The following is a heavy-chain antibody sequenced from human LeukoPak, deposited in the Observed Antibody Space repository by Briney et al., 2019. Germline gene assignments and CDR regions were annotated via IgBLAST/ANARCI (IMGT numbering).Heavy chain of an antibody. Sequence: GGSLRLSCAASGFTFSDNYMIWIRQAPGKGLEWVSYITNTGSATYYTDPVKGRFTISRDNAKNSLFLQMNSLRADDTAVYYRARARKGYYFDHWGQGTLVTVSS. CDR2: ITNTGSAT. V-gene: IGHV3-11*04. CDR3: ARARKGYYFDH. J-gene: IGHJ4*02. CDR1: GFTFSDNY. D-gene: IGHD1-14*01.